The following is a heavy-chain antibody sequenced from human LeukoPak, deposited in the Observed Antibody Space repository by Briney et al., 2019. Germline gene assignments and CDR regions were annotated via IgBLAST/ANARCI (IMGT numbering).Heavy chain of an antibody. D-gene: IGHD2-2*01. CDR1: GGSFSGYY. J-gene: IGHJ5*02. V-gene: IGHV4-34*01. CDR2: INHSGST. Sequence: SETQSLTCAVYGGSFSGYYWSWLRQPPGKGLEWIGEINHSGSTNYNPSLKSRVTISVDTSNNQFSLKLSSVTAADTAVYYCARVRRLGYCSSTSCSRGTNWFDPWGQGTLVTVSS. CDR3: ARVRRLGYCSSTSCSRGTNWFDP.